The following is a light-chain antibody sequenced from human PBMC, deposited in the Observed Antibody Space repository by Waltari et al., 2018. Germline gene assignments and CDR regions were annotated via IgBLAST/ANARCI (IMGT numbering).Light chain of an antibody. CDR2: EVS. J-gene: IGKJ2*01. Sequence: IVMTQTPPSPSVTPGQSASTSCKSSQSRLHTEGKTFLYWYLQKPGQSPQLLIHEVSSRFSGVPDRFSGSGSGTDFTLKISRVETEDVGLYVCMQGLHLPYTFGQGTNLEIK. CDR1: QSRLHTEGKTF. V-gene: IGKV2-29*02. CDR3: MQGLHLPYT.